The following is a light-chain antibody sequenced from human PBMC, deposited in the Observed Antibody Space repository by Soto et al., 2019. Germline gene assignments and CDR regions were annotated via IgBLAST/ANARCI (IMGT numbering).Light chain of an antibody. Sequence: EIQMTQSPSSLSASVGDRVTITCQASQDISNYLNWYQQKPGKAPKLLIYDASNLETGVPSRFSGSGSGTDFTFTISSLQPEDIATYDGQQYDNLPLAFGPGTKVDI. V-gene: IGKV1-33*01. CDR3: QQYDNLPLA. CDR1: QDISNY. CDR2: DAS. J-gene: IGKJ3*01.